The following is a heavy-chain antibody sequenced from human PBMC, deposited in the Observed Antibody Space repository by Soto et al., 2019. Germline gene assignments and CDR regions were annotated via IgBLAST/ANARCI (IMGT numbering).Heavy chain of an antibody. V-gene: IGHV3-23*01. CDR1: GFTFSNYA. D-gene: IGHD6-13*01. Sequence: EVQLLESGGGLVQPGGSLRLSCAASGFTFSNYAMTWVRQAPGKGLECVSTINTSGGNTHYADSVKGRFSVSRDNSKNTLSLQMNSLRAEDTAVYYCTKDWQPESWGQGTLVTVSS. CDR2: INTSGGNT. J-gene: IGHJ5*02. CDR3: TKDWQPES.